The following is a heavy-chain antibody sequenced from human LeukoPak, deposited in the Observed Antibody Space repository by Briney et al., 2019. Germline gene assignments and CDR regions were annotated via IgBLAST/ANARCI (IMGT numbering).Heavy chain of an antibody. J-gene: IGHJ4*02. CDR3: ARAATGALDY. Sequence: MPSETLSLTCTVSGGSVSSYYWSWSRQPPGKGLEWIGYIFYTGSTKSNPSLKSRVPISVDKSKNQFSLKLSSVTAADTAVYYCARAATGALDYWGQGTLVTVSS. CDR1: GGSVSSYY. D-gene: IGHD6-25*01. V-gene: IGHV4-59*02. CDR2: IFYTGST.